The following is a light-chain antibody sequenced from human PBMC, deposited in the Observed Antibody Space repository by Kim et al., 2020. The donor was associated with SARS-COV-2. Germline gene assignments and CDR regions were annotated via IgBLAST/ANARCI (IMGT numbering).Light chain of an antibody. J-gene: IGKJ2*03. CDR1: QSVGSSL. Sequence: EIVLTQSPGTLSLSPGERATLSCRASQSVGSSLLAWYQQKPGQAPRLLIYEAFKRVAGIPDRFSGSGSGTDFTLTISRPEPEDFAMYYCQQYDSSPYSFGQGTKLEI. CDR2: EAF. CDR3: QQYDSSPYS. V-gene: IGKV3-20*01.